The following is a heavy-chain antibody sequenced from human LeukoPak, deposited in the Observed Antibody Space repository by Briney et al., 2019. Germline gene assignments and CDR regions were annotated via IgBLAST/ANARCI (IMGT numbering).Heavy chain of an antibody. Sequence: SQTLSLTCTVSGGSSSSGDYYWSWIRQPPGKGLEWIGYIYYSGSTYYNPSLKSRVTISVDTSKNQFSLKLSSVTAADTAVYYCARVVYSSYYYYYYMDVWGKGTTVTVSS. CDR3: ARVVYSSYYYYYYMDV. V-gene: IGHV4-30-4*08. CDR1: GGSSSSGDYY. J-gene: IGHJ6*03. CDR2: IYYSGST. D-gene: IGHD6-13*01.